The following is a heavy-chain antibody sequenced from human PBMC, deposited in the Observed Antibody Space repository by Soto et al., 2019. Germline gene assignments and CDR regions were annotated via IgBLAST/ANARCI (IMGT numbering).Heavy chain of an antibody. D-gene: IGHD2-2*01. CDR3: AKWRGDPVVDRYYYGMDV. Sequence: TGGSLRLSCAASGFTFSSYAMSWVRQAPGKGLEWVSAISGSGGSTYYADSVKGRFTISRDNSKNTLYLQMNSLRAEDTAVYYCAKWRGDPVVDRYYYGMDVWGQGTTVTVSS. V-gene: IGHV3-23*01. CDR1: GFTFSSYA. J-gene: IGHJ6*02. CDR2: ISGSGGST.